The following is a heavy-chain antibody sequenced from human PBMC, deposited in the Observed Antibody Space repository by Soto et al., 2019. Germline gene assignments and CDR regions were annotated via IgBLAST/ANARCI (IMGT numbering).Heavy chain of an antibody. J-gene: IGHJ6*03. Sequence: QVQLQESGPGLVKPSGTLSLTCAVSSGSISSSNWWSWVRQPPGKGLEWIGEIYHSGSTNYNPSLKSRVTISVDKSKNQFSLKLSSVSAADTAVYYCASIAAAGTGYYYYMDVWGKGTTVTVSS. CDR3: ASIAAAGTGYYYYMDV. V-gene: IGHV4-4*02. CDR1: SGSISSSNW. CDR2: IYHSGST. D-gene: IGHD6-13*01.